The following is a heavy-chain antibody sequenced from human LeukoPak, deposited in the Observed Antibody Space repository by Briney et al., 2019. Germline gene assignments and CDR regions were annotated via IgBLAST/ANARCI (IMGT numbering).Heavy chain of an antibody. D-gene: IGHD6-6*01. Sequence: PGGSLRRSCAASGFTPSNNAMSWVRQAPGQGLEWVSGISGSGDTTYYADSVKGRLTISRDNSKNMLYLQMNSLRAEDTAVYYCAEDKSLAAYTLDYWGQGTLVTVSS. CDR1: GFTPSNNA. CDR2: ISGSGDTT. J-gene: IGHJ4*02. CDR3: AEDKSLAAYTLDY. V-gene: IGHV3-23*01.